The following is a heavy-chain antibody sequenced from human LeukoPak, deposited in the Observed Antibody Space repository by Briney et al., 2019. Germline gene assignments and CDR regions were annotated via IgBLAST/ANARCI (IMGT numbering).Heavy chain of an antibody. D-gene: IGHD3-3*01. J-gene: IGHJ5*02. CDR2: IYYSGGT. V-gene: IGHV4-39*07. CDR3: ARDHYDFWSGYYSRFDP. CDR1: GGSISSSSYY. Sequence: SETLSLTCTVSGGSISSSSYYWGWIRQPPGKGLEWIGSIYYSGGTYYNPSLKSRVTISVDTSKNQFSLKLSSVTAADTAVYYCARDHYDFWSGYYSRFDPWGQGTLVTVSS.